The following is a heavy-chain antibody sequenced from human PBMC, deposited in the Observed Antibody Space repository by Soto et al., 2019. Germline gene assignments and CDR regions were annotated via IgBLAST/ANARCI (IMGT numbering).Heavy chain of an antibody. J-gene: IGHJ5*02. Sequence: LRETRSFTCAVYDGSISSSNWCSSARQPPGKGREWIGEIYHRGRINYNLSLKSRVNISVDKSKKQFSLKVSSATAADTAVYYCGIFGDCTRRGCIVDWFYPWGPGTLVTVSS. CDR1: DGSISSSNW. V-gene: IGHV4-4*02. CDR3: GIFGDCTRRGCIVDWFYP. D-gene: IGHD2-8*01. CDR2: IYHRGRI.